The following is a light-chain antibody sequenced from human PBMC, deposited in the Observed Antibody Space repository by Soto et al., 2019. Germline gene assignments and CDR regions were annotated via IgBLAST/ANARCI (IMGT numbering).Light chain of an antibody. CDR3: QQYSGYSPYT. J-gene: IGKJ2*01. CDR1: QSIGSS. CDR2: RAS. V-gene: IGKV1-5*03. Sequence: DIQMTQSPSTLSASVGDRVTITCRASQSIGSSLAWYQQKPGKAPKLLIYRASTLEDGVPSRFSGSGSGAEFSLPISSLQPDDFATYYYQQYSGYSPYTFGQGTKLEI.